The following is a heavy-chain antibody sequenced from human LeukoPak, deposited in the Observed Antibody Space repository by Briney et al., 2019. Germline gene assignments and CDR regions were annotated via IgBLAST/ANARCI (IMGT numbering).Heavy chain of an antibody. Sequence: GGSLRLSCAASGFTFSAYWMHWVRQAPGKGLVWVSRINSDGFSIAYADSVKGRFTISRDNARNTLYLHMNSLRAEDTAVYYCARFYGGSALDNWGQGTMVTVSS. J-gene: IGHJ3*02. V-gene: IGHV3-74*01. D-gene: IGHD3-16*01. CDR1: GFTFSAYW. CDR2: INSDGFSI. CDR3: ARFYGGSALDN.